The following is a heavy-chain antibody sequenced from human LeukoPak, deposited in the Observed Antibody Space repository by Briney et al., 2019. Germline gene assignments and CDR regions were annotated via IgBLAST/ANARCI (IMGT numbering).Heavy chain of an antibody. D-gene: IGHD3-22*01. CDR3: ATQDSSHY. J-gene: IGHJ4*02. CDR1: GDSVSSTDYY. Sequence: SETLSLTCTVSGDSVSSTDYYWGWIRQPPGRGLEWIASIRYSESSYYNPSLKSRATISVDTFKNHFSLKLRSLTATDTAVYYCATQDSSHYWGQGTLVTVSS. V-gene: IGHV4-39*02. CDR2: IRYSESS.